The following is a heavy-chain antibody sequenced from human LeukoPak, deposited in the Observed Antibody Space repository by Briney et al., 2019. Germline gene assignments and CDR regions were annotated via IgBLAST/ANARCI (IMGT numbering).Heavy chain of an antibody. CDR1: GYTFTSYD. J-gene: IGHJ4*02. D-gene: IGHD3-9*01. Sequence: EASVKVSCKASGYTFTSYDINWVRQATGQGLEWMGWMNPNSGNTGQAQKFQGRITMTRNTSISTAYMELSSLRPEDTAVYYCAKYKSGDYFDSGKRYYFHQWGQGTPVTVSS. V-gene: IGHV1-8*01. CDR3: AKYKSGDYFDSGKRYYFHQ. CDR2: MNPNSGNT.